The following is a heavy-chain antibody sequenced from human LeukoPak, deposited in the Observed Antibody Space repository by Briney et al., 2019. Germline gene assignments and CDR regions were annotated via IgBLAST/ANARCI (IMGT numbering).Heavy chain of an antibody. CDR2: ISSTSTYT. CDR1: GFTFSSYS. V-gene: IGHV3-21*01. D-gene: IGHD5-18*01. Sequence: GGSLRLSCAASGFTFSSYSMNWVRQAPGKGLEWVSSISSTSTYTYYADSLKGRFTISRDNAENSLYLQMNSLRAEDTAVYYCARDPGYSYGSGCWGQGTLVTVTS. CDR3: ARDPGYSYGSGC. J-gene: IGHJ4*02.